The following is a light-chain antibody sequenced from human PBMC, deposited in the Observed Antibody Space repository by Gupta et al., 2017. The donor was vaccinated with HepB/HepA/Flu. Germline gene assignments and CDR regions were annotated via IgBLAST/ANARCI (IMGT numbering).Light chain of an antibody. CDR1: QSVLSSSNNKNY. Sequence: DILMTQSLDSLAVSLGENATINSKSSQSVLSSSNNKNYLAWYQQKPGQPPKLLIYWASNRESGVPGRFSGRGSGTDFTLTITSLQAEDVAVYYCQQDYSTLSFGHGTKLDIK. CDR3: QQDYSTLS. V-gene: IGKV4-1*01. J-gene: IGKJ3*01. CDR2: WAS.